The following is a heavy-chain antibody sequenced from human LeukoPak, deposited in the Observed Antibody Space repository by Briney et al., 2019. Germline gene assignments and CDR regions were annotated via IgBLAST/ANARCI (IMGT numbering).Heavy chain of an antibody. CDR3: ARALSGSYLKSYDY. Sequence: PSETLSLTCTVSGGSISSGRYCWSWIRQPAGKGLEWIGHIHASGNTNYNPSLKSRLTISVDTSKNQFSLKLSSVTAADTAVYYCARALSGSYLKSYDYWGQGTLVTVSS. CDR2: IHASGNT. CDR1: GGSISSGRYC. J-gene: IGHJ4*02. V-gene: IGHV4-61*09. D-gene: IGHD1-26*01.